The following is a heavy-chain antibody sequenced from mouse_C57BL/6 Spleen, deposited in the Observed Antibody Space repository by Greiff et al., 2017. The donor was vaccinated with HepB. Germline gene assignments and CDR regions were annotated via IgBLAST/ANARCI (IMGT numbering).Heavy chain of an antibody. D-gene: IGHD1-1*01. CDR1: GYTFTSYW. Sequence: VQLQQPGAELVKPGASVKLSCKASGYTFTSYWMQWVKQRPGQGLEWIGEIDPSDSYTNYNQKFKGKATLTVDTSSSTAYMQLSSLTSEDSAVYYCASRGSSPYWYFDVWGTGTTVTVSS. J-gene: IGHJ1*03. CDR2: IDPSDSYT. V-gene: IGHV1-50*01. CDR3: ASRGSSPYWYFDV.